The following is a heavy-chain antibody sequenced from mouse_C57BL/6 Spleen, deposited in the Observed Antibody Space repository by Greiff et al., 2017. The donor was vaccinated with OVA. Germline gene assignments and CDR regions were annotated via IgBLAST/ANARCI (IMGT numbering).Heavy chain of an antibody. CDR3: ARGVHFDY. CDR2: ISYDGSN. Sequence: VQLKESGPGLVKPSQSLSLTCSVTGYSITSGYYWNWIRQFPGNKLEWMGYISYDGSNNYNPSLKNRISITRDTSKNQFFLKLNSVTTEDTATYYCARGVHFDYWGQGTTLTVSS. CDR1: GYSITSGYY. J-gene: IGHJ2*01. V-gene: IGHV3-6*01.